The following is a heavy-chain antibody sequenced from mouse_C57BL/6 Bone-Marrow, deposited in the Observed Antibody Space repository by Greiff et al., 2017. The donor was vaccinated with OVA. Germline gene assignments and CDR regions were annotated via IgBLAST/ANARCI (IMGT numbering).Heavy chain of an antibody. J-gene: IGHJ3*01. D-gene: IGHD2-3*01. CDR2: IDPSDSYT. CDR1: GYTFTSYW. V-gene: IGHV1-59*01. CDR3: ARRYDGYYVLSFAY. Sequence: QVQLQQPGAELVRPGTSVKLSCKASGYTFTSYWMHWVKQRPGQGLEWIGVIDPSDSYTNYNQKFKGKATLTVDTSSSIAYMQLSSLTSEDSAVYYCARRYDGYYVLSFAYWGQGTLVTVSA.